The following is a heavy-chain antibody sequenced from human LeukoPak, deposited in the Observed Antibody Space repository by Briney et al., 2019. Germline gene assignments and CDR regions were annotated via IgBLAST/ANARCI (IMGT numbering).Heavy chain of an antibody. D-gene: IGHD1-14*01. Sequence: GGSLRLSCAASGFTFDNDGMTWVRQAPGKGLEWVSGITGSGDSTYYADSVKGRFSISRDNSRNTLYLQMNSLRAEDTAIYYCAKDYHTTDRSSDPFDYWGQGTLVTVSS. CDR2: ITGSGDST. J-gene: IGHJ4*02. CDR3: AKDYHTTDRSSDPFDY. CDR1: GFTFDNDG. V-gene: IGHV3-23*01.